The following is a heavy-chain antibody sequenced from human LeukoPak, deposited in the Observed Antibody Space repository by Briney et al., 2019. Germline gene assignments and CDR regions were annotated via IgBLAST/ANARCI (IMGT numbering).Heavy chain of an antibody. V-gene: IGHV4-39*01. J-gene: IGHJ4*02. CDR1: GGSISSSSYY. Sequence: PSETLSLTCTVSGGSISSSSYYWGWIRQPPGKGLEWIGSIYYSGSTYYNPSLKSRVTMSVDTSKNQFSLKLSSVTAADTAVYYCARHRGDIVVVPAAYFDYWGQGTLVTVSS. CDR3: ARHRGDIVVVPAAYFDY. CDR2: IYYSGST. D-gene: IGHD2-2*01.